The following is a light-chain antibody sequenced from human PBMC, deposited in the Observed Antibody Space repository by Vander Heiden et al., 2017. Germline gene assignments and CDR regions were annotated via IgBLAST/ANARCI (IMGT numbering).Light chain of an antibody. J-gene: IGKJ1*01. CDR1: QRSSSW. Sequence: DIQMTQSPSTLSASVGDRVTITCRASQRSSSWLAWYQQTPGNAPQLLIYKASSIESGVPAKVSGSGSGTEFTLTIRSLQPDEFATYYCQQYKSYPLTFGQGTKVEIK. CDR3: QQYKSYPLT. V-gene: IGKV1-5*03. CDR2: KAS.